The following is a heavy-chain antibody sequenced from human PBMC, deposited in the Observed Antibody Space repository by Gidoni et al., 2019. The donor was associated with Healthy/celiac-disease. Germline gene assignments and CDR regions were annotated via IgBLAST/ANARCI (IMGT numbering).Heavy chain of an antibody. CDR2: IDWDDDK. Sequence: QVTLRESGPALVKPTQTLTLTCTFSGFSLSTSGMCVSWIRQPPGKALEWLARIDWDDDKYYSTSLKTRLTISKDTSKNQVVLTMTNMDPVDTATYYCARDRIQLWLSPSYYYGMDVWGQGTTVTVSS. J-gene: IGHJ6*02. D-gene: IGHD5-18*01. CDR3: ARDRIQLWLSPSYYYGMDV. CDR1: GFSLSTSGMC. V-gene: IGHV2-70*15.